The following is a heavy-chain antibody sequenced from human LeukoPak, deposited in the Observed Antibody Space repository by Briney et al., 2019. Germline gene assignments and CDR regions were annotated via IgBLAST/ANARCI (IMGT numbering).Heavy chain of an antibody. CDR3: ARGKGIAAAGTPYYFDY. CDR1: GFTVGSNY. V-gene: IGHV3-53*01. Sequence: GGSLRLSCAASGFTVGSNYMSWVRQAPVKGLEWVSVIYSGGSTYYADSVKGRFTISRDNSKNTLYLQMNSLRAEDTTVYYCARGKGIAAAGTPYYFDYWGQGTLVTVSS. CDR2: IYSGGST. J-gene: IGHJ4*02. D-gene: IGHD6-13*01.